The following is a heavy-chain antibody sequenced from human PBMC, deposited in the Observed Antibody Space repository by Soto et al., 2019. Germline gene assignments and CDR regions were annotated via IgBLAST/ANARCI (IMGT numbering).Heavy chain of an antibody. CDR3: ARERSVGYCITTTCPKPFYYYAMDV. V-gene: IGHV1-69*13. Sequence: ASLKVSCKASGGTFTNYSFSWVRQAPVQGLEWMGGIIPVFGTPDYAQKFQGRVTITADESTRTASMELSSLRSDDTAVYYCARERSVGYCITTTCPKPFYYYAMDVWGQGTTVTVSS. J-gene: IGHJ6*02. CDR2: IIPVFGTP. D-gene: IGHD2-2*01. CDR1: GGTFTNYS.